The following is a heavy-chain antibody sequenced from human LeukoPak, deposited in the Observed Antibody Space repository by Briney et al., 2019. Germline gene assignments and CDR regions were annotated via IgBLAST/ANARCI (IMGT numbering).Heavy chain of an antibody. CDR2: TNTAGNTI. CDR1: GFTFRDYF. D-gene: IGHD3-22*01. J-gene: IGHJ3*02. CDR3: ARASYDSSAVDAFDI. Sequence: GGSLRLSCAASGFTFRDYFMSWIRQAPGKGLEWVAYTNTAGNTIYYADSMKGRFTISRDNAKNSLYLQMNTLRAEDTAVYYCARASYDSSAVDAFDIWGQGTMVTVSP. V-gene: IGHV3-11*01.